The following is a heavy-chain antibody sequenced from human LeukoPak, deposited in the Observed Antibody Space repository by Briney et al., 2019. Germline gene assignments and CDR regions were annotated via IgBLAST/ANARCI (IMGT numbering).Heavy chain of an antibody. CDR1: GFTFSTYN. CDR2: ISSSSSTI. J-gene: IGHJ3*02. CDR3: AGDNRLYYDSSGYDTDDAFDI. Sequence: GGSLRLSCAASGFTFSTYNMNWVRQAPGKGLEWVSYISSSSSTIHYADSVKGRFTISRDNAKNSLYLQMNSLRAEDTAVYYCAGDNRLYYDSSGYDTDDAFDIWGQGTMVTVSS. V-gene: IGHV3-48*04. D-gene: IGHD3-22*01.